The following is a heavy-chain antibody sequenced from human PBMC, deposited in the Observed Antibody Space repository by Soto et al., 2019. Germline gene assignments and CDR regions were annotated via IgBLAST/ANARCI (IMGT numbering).Heavy chain of an antibody. J-gene: IGHJ6*02. CDR2: IYYSGST. CDR1: GGSISSSSYY. CDR3: ARIYDYVWGSYRPSYGMDV. D-gene: IGHD3-16*02. V-gene: IGHV4-39*01. Sequence: SETLSLTCTVSGGSISSSSYYWGWIRQPPGKGLEWIGSIYYSGSTYYNPSLKSRVTISVDTSKNKFSLKLSTVTAADTAVYYCARIYDYVWGSYRPSYGMDVWGQGTTVT.